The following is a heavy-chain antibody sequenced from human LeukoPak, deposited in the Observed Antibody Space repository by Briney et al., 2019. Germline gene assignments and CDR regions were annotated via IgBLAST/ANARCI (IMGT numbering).Heavy chain of an antibody. J-gene: IGHJ4*02. D-gene: IGHD1-26*01. CDR2: IWYDGSKK. CDR1: GFTFSNYG. CDR3: ARDLGTTNYYFDH. Sequence: QPGGSLGLSCAASGFTFSNYGMHWVRRAPGKGLEWVAVIWYDGSKKYYGDSVKGRVTISRDDSKNTLYLQMSSLRGEDTAVYYCARDLGTTNYYFDHWGQGTPVTVSS. V-gene: IGHV3-33*01.